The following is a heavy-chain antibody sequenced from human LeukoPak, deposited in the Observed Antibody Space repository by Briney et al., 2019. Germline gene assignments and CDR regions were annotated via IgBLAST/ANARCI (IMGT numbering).Heavy chain of an antibody. CDR3: ARADCSGGSCHFDF. J-gene: IGHJ4*02. CDR1: GGSISSSSYY. Sequence: SETLSLTCTVSGGSISSSSYYWGWIRQPPGKGLEWIGSIYYSGSTYYNPSLKSRVTISVDTSKNQFSLQLNSVTPEDTAVYYCARADCSGGSCHFDFWGQGTLVTVSS. V-gene: IGHV4-39*01. CDR2: IYYSGST. D-gene: IGHD2-15*01.